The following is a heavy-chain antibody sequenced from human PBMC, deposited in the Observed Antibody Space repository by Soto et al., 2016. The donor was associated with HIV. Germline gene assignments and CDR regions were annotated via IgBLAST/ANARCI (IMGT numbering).Heavy chain of an antibody. V-gene: IGHV3-23*01. CDR1: KFTFSTYA. D-gene: IGHD3-10*01. J-gene: IGHJ6*02. CDR2: ISNSGGTT. CDR3: TKDRGTMVRGVTLYYYYYGMDV. Sequence: EVQPLESGGGLVQPGGSLRLSCAASKFTFSTYAMSWVRQAPGKGLEWVSTISNSGGTTYYADSVKGRFTISRDSSKNTLYLQMNSLRADDTAVYYCTKDRGTMVRGVTLYYYYYGMDVWGQGTTVTVS.